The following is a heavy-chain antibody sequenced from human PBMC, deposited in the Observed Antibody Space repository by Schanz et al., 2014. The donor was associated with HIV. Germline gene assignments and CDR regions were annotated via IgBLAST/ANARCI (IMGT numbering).Heavy chain of an antibody. Sequence: QVQLVQSGAEVKKPGASVKVSCKASGYSFTSYDINWVRQATGQGLEWMGWVNPKSGNTGYAQKFQGRVTMTRNTSISTAYMELSSLGSEDTAFYYCARGRYYGSEFDYWGQGTLVTVSS. CDR2: VNPKSGNT. CDR1: GYSFTSYD. J-gene: IGHJ4*02. D-gene: IGHD3-10*01. CDR3: ARGRYYGSEFDY. V-gene: IGHV1-8*02.